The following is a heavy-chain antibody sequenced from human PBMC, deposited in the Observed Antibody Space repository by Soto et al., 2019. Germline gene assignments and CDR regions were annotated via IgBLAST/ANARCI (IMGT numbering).Heavy chain of an antibody. CDR3: ARDSRLGFPDY. J-gene: IGHJ4*02. D-gene: IGHD3-16*01. Sequence: QVQLQESGPGLVKPSETLSLTCTVSGGSIDSYYWSWIRQPPGKGLEWIGYINYSGSTNYNPSLKSRVTISVDTSKNQFSLKLNSVTAADTAVYYCARDSRLGFPDYWGQGTLVTVSS. CDR2: INYSGST. V-gene: IGHV4-59*01. CDR1: GGSIDSYY.